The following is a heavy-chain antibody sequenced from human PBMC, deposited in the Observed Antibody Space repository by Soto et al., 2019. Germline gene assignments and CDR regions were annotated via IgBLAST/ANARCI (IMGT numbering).Heavy chain of an antibody. Sequence: QLQLQESGSGLVKPSQTLSLTCAVSGGSISSGGYSWSWIRQPPGKGLEWIGYIYHSGSTYYNPSLKSRVTISVDRSKNQFSLMLSSVTAADTAVYYCASRRDGYTTYWYFDLWGRGTLVTVSS. CDR1: GGSISSGGYS. CDR3: ASRRDGYTTYWYFDL. D-gene: IGHD5-12*01. CDR2: IYHSGST. J-gene: IGHJ2*01. V-gene: IGHV4-30-2*01.